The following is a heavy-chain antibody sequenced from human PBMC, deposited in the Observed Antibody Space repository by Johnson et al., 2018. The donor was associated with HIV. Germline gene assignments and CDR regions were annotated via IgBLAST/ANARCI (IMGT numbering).Heavy chain of an antibody. CDR3: AKLRSGSYAVDAFDI. Sequence: VELVESGGGVVLPGRSLRFSCSSAQFSFDDYGMSGGRQGRGKGLAGGSVIDSGWSTYYAESVKGRLTISRDNSKNTLYLQMNSLRAEDTAVYYCAKLRSGSYAVDAFDIWGQGTMVTVSS. V-gene: IGHV3-66*02. D-gene: IGHD1-26*01. CDR2: IDSGWST. J-gene: IGHJ3*02. CDR1: QFSFDDYG.